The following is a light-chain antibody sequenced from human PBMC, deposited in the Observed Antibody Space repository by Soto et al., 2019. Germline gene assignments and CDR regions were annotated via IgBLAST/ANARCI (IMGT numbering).Light chain of an antibody. V-gene: IGKV3-20*01. CDR3: QQYGDSPRT. CDR2: DAF. J-gene: IGKJ5*01. Sequence: IVLTQSPGTLSLSPGESATLSCRASRSLDSGQLAWYQQKVGRAPRLLIHDAFMRATGIPDRFSGSGSGTDFTLTIARLGPEDFAVYYCQQYGDSPRTFGQGTRLEIK. CDR1: RSLDSGQ.